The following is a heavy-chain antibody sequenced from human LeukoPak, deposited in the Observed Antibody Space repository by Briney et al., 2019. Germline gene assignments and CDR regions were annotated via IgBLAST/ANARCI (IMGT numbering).Heavy chain of an antibody. J-gene: IGHJ4*02. D-gene: IGHD6-19*01. CDR1: LFTFSTYA. CDR3: EIASGYTSGWYVDFHC. V-gene: IGHV3-23*01. CDR2: ISGRGGSI. Sequence: GGSLRLSCAASLFTFSTYAMSWVRQAPGKGLEWVSAISGRGGSIYYADSVKGRFTISRDNSETTLYLQMSSLRAEDTAVYYCEIASGYTSGWYVDFHCWGQGSLVTVSS.